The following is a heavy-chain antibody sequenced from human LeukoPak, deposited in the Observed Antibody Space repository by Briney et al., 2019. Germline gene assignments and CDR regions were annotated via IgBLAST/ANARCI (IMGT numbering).Heavy chain of an antibody. V-gene: IGHV4-59*08. D-gene: IGHD3-10*01. CDR2: IYYSGST. CDR3: ARRSDYYGSGKFDY. CDR1: GGSISSYY. Sequence: PSETLSLTCTVSGGSISSYYWSWIRPPPGKGLEWIGYIYYSGSTNYNPSLKSRVTISVDTSKNQFSLKLSSVTAADTAVYYCARRSDYYGSGKFDYWGQGTLVTVSS. J-gene: IGHJ4*02.